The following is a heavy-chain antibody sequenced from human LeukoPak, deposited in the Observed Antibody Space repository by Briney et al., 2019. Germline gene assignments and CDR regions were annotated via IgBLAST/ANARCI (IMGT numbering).Heavy chain of an antibody. J-gene: IGHJ4*02. V-gene: IGHV4-59*08. CDR3: ARRPTGDPKFDY. Sequence: SETLSLTCSVSGGSLSNYFWTWIRQPPGKELEWIGYIYSSGSTYYNPSLKSRVTISVDTSKNRFSLKLSTVTAADTAVYYCARRPTGDPKFDYWGQGTLVTVSS. D-gene: IGHD7-27*01. CDR1: GGSLSNYF. CDR2: IYSSGST.